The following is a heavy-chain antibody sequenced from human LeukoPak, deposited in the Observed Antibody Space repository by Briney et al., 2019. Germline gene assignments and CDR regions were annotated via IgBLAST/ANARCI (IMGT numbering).Heavy chain of an antibody. V-gene: IGHV4-34*01. Sequence: SETLSLTCAVYGGSFSGYYWSWTRQPPGKGLEWIGEINHSGSTNYNPSLKSRVTISVDTSKNQFSLKLSSVTAADTAVYYCARGYCSGGSCCSNYYYYMDVWGKGTTVTVSS. CDR2: INHSGST. D-gene: IGHD2-15*01. J-gene: IGHJ6*03. CDR1: GGSFSGYY. CDR3: ARGYCSGGSCCSNYYYYMDV.